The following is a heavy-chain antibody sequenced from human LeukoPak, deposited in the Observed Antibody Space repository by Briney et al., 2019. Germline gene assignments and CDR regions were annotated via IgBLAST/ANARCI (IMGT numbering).Heavy chain of an antibody. V-gene: IGHV4-39*01. Sequence: TSETLSLTCTVSGVSISSSHYYWGWIRQPPGKGLEWIGTIYYSGTTYYNPSLESRVTMSSDTSKNHFSLTLRSVTAADTAVYYCARQISDYYYYYIDVWGKGATVTVSS. J-gene: IGHJ6*03. D-gene: IGHD3-3*01. CDR3: ARQISDYYYYYIDV. CDR1: GVSISSSHYY. CDR2: IYYSGTT.